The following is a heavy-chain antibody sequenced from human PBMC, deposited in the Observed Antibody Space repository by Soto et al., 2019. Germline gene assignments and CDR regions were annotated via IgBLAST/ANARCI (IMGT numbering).Heavy chain of an antibody. Sequence: EVQVLESGGGLAQPGRSLRLSYAVSGLSFSSYAMTWVRQSPGKGLEWVSSISRSGNSTYSADSVRGRFTISRDNSKNTLYLQMNSLRAEDTAVYYCAKDAKILDWLPTSYYVDFWGQGTLVTVSS. CDR2: ISRSGNST. J-gene: IGHJ4*02. CDR1: GLSFSSYA. CDR3: AKDAKILDWLPTSYYVDF. D-gene: IGHD3-9*01. V-gene: IGHV3-23*01.